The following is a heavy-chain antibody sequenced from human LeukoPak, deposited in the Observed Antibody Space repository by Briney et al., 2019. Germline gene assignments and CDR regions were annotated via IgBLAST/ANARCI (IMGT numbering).Heavy chain of an antibody. CDR1: GFTVSSNY. CDR3: AQGVVVAATPFDY. Sequence: GGSLRLSCAASGFTVSSNYMSWVRQAPGKGLEWVSVIYSGGGTYYADSVKGRFTISRDNSKNTLYLQMNSLRAEDTAVYYCAQGVVVAATPFDYWGQGTLVTVSS. CDR2: IYSGGGT. D-gene: IGHD2-15*01. J-gene: IGHJ4*02. V-gene: IGHV3-66*01.